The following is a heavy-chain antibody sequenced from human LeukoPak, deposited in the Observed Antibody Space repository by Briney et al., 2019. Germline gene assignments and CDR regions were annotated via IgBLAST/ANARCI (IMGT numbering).Heavy chain of an antibody. J-gene: IGHJ4*02. Sequence: PSETLSLTCAVYGGSFSGYYWSWIRQPPGKGLEWIGEINHSESTNYNPSLKSRVTISVDTSKNQFSLKLSSVTAADTAVYYCARDQRIRDGYNYFDFWGQGTLVTVSS. V-gene: IGHV4-34*01. CDR2: INHSEST. CDR3: ARDQRIRDGYNYFDF. D-gene: IGHD5-24*01. CDR1: GGSFSGYY.